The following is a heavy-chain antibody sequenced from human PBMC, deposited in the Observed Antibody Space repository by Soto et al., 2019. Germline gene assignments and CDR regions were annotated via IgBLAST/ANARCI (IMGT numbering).Heavy chain of an antibody. D-gene: IGHD4-17*01. CDR3: ARLRTTVTTFDAFDI. J-gene: IGHJ3*02. CDR1: GDSISSSSYY. CDR2: IYYSGST. Sequence: QLQLQESGPGLVKPSETLSLTCTVSGDSISSSSYYWGWIRQPPGKGLEWIGSIYYSGSTYYNPSLKSRVTISVDTSKNQFSLKLSSVTAADTAVYYCARLRTTVTTFDAFDIWGQGTMVTVSS. V-gene: IGHV4-39*01.